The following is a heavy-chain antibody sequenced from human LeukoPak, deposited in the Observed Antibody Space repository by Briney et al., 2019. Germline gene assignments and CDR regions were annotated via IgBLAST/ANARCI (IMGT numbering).Heavy chain of an antibody. CDR2: LSNSGGPT. V-gene: IGHV3-23*01. D-gene: IGHD6-13*01. J-gene: IGHJ4*02. Sequence: PGGSLRLSCAASGFTFSSYAMSWVRQAPGKGLEWVSVLSNSGGPTYYADSVKGRFTISRDNAKNSLHLQMNSLRAEDTAVYYCARDYSSSWYYFDYWGQGTLVTVSS. CDR1: GFTFSSYA. CDR3: ARDYSSSWYYFDY.